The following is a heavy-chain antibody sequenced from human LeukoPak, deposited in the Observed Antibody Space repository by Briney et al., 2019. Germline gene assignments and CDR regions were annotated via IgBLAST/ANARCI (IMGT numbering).Heavy chain of an antibody. CDR2: IYYSGST. CDR1: GGSISSGGYY. Sequence: PSQTLSLTCTVSGGSISSGGYYWSWIRQHPGKGLEWIGYIYYSGSTYYNPSLKSRVTISVDTSKNQFSLKLSSVTAADTAVYYCARGGKEQLVDTLPHFDSGGREPWSPSPQ. CDR3: ARGGKEQLVDTLPHFDS. V-gene: IGHV4-31*03. D-gene: IGHD6-6*01. J-gene: IGHJ4*02.